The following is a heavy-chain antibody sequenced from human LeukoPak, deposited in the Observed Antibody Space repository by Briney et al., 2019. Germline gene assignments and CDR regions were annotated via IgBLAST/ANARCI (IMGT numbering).Heavy chain of an antibody. J-gene: IGHJ4*02. CDR2: ISWNSGSI. Sequence: PGRSLRLSCAASGFTIDDYAMHWVRQAPGQGQEWVSGISWNSGSIGYADSVKGRFTISRDNAKNSLYLQMNSLRAEDTAVCYWARDRDYGGNSCDYWGQGTLVTVSS. V-gene: IGHV3-9*01. CDR1: GFTIDDYA. CDR3: ARDRDYGGNSCDY. D-gene: IGHD4-23*01.